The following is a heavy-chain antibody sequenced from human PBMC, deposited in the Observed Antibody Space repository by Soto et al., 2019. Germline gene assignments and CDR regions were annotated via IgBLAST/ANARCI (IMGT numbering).Heavy chain of an antibody. Sequence: GGYLRLSCAASGFPFSSYVMSWVRQAPGKGLEWVSGISGGGSNTFYADSVKGRFTISRDNSKNTLLLQMNSLGAEDTAVYYCAKDSNKYSSSLRGRYFDYWGQGIGVTVSS. CDR1: GFPFSSYV. J-gene: IGHJ4*02. V-gene: IGHV3-23*01. D-gene: IGHD4-4*01. CDR2: ISGGGSNT. CDR3: AKDSNKYSSSLRGRYFDY.